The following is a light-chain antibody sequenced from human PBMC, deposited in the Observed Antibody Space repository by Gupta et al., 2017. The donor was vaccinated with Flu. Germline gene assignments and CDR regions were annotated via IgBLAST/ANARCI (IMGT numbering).Light chain of an antibody. CDR2: INGDGTQ. CDR3: QTWATGIQV. CDR1: SGHTNYA. J-gene: IGLJ3*02. Sequence: QPVLIQSSSASASLGASIKLTCTLSSGHTNYAIAWHQQRPEEGPRFLMKINGDGTQRKGDGTPDRFSGSISGAERHLTISSLQVEDEGDYYCQTWATGIQVFGGGTRLTVL. V-gene: IGLV4-69*01.